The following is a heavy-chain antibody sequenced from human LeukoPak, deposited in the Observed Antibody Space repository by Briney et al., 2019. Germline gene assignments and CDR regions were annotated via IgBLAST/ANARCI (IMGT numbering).Heavy chain of an antibody. J-gene: IGHJ3*02. CDR3: AKDIFDGGWLQLELDAFDI. CDR1: GFTFSGYW. Sequence: GGSLRLSCAASGFTFSGYWMSWVRQAPGKGLEWVSGISWNSGSIGYADSVKGRFTISRDNAKNSLYLQMNSLRAEDTALYYCAKDIFDGGWLQLELDAFDIWGQGTMVTVSS. D-gene: IGHD5-24*01. V-gene: IGHV3-9*01. CDR2: ISWNSGSI.